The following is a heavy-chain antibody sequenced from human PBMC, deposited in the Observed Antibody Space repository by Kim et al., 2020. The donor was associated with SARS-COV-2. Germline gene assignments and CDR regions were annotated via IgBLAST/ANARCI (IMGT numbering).Heavy chain of an antibody. D-gene: IGHD3-10*01. Sequence: SETLSLTCTVSGGSISSGGYYWSWIRQHPGKGLEWIGYIYYSGSTYYNPSLKSRVTISVDTSKNQFSLKLSSVTAADTAVYYCARWGYGSGSGAPDLPDYYDYDGMDYWGQGTTVTVSS. J-gene: IGHJ6*02. CDR3: ARWGYGSGSGAPDLPDYYDYDGMDY. CDR2: IYYSGST. V-gene: IGHV4-31*03. CDR1: GGSISSGGYY.